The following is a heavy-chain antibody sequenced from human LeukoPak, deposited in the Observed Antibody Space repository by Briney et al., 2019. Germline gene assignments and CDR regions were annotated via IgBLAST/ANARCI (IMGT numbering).Heavy chain of an antibody. Sequence: PGGSLRLSCAASGFTVSSNYMSWVRQAPGKGLEWVSVIYSGGSTYYADSVKGRFTISRDNSKNTLYLQMNSLRAEDTAVYYCARRVIVVGLDYWGQGTLVTVSS. J-gene: IGHJ4*02. V-gene: IGHV3-53*01. D-gene: IGHD3-22*01. CDR2: IYSGGST. CDR1: GFTVSSNY. CDR3: ARRVIVVGLDY.